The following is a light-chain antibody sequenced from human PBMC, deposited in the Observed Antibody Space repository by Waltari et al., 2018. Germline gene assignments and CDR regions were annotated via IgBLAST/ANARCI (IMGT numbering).Light chain of an antibody. CDR3: PQRSDWGT. Sequence: EIVLTQSPATLSLSPGERDTLSCRASQSISNYLAWYQQKRGKAPRLLLYDTSNRATGIPARFSGSGSGTEFTLTISSLEPEDFAVYDCPQRSDWGTFGGGTKVEI. J-gene: IGKJ4*01. CDR2: DTS. CDR1: QSISNY. V-gene: IGKV3-11*01.